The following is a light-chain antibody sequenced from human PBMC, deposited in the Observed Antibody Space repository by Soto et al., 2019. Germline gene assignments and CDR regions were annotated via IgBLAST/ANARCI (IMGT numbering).Light chain of an antibody. Sequence: QSALTQPASVSGSPGQSITISCTGTSSDVGGYKFVSWYQRHPGKAPKLMMYEVTNRPSGVSDRFSGSKSGNTASLTISGLQAEDEAEYYCSSYTSSSPPVVVFGGGTQLTVL. J-gene: IGLJ2*01. CDR1: SSDVGGYKF. V-gene: IGLV2-14*01. CDR2: EVT. CDR3: SSYTSSSPPVVV.